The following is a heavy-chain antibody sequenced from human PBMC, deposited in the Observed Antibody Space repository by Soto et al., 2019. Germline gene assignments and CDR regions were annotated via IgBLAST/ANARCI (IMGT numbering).Heavy chain of an antibody. CDR1: GYSIISGYY. D-gene: IGHD3-22*01. CDR2: IYHSGKT. CDR3: ARDKRVTMIGGWFDP. V-gene: IGHV4-38-2*02. Sequence: LSLTCVVSGYSIISGYYWAWVRQPPGKELEWIGSIYHSGKTYYKPSLRSRVTVSVDTSKNQFSMKLISVTAADTAVYYCARDKRVTMIGGWFDPWGQGTLVTVSS. J-gene: IGHJ5*02.